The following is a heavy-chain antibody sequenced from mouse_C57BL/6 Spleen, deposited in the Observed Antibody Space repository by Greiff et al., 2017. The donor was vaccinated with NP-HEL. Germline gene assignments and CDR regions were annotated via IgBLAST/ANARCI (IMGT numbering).Heavy chain of an antibody. CDR2: ISAGGSYT. J-gene: IGHJ3*01. CDR1: GFTFSSYA. V-gene: IGHV5-4*01. Sequence: EVQRVESGGGLVKPGGSLKLSCAASGFTFSSYAMSWVRQTPEKRLVWVATISAGGSYTYYPDNVKGRFPIARDNAKNNLYLQMSHLKSEDTAMYYCARDGNWFAYWGQGTLVTVSA. CDR3: ARDGNWFAY. D-gene: IGHD2-1*01.